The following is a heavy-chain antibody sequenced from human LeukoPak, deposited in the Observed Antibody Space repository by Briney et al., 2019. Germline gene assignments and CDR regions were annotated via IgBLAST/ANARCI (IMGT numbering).Heavy chain of an antibody. CDR1: GYTFTNYY. Sequence: ASVKVSCKASGYTFTNYYVHWVRQAPGQGLEWLEEINPSGGSTNYAQKFQGRVTMTRDTSTSTVYMEMSSLRSEDTAVYYCARDSTVTTFRGCVDPWGQGTLVTVSS. V-gene: IGHV1-46*01. CDR3: ARDSTVTTFRGCVDP. CDR2: INPSGGST. D-gene: IGHD4-17*01. J-gene: IGHJ5*02.